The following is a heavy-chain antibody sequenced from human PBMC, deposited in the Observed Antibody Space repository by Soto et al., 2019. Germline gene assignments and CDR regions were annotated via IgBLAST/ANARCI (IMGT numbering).Heavy chain of an antibody. CDR2: ISAYTDTP. V-gene: IGHV1-18*01. D-gene: IGHD2-2*01. CDR1: GYTFTNFG. Sequence: ASEKVSCKASGYTFTNFGVTWVRRAPGQGLEWMGWISAYTDTPNYAQKFQGRVTMTIDTSTSTAYMDLRSLTSDDTAVYYCARVIPGVQACFDTWGKGSLGTV. CDR3: ARVIPGVQACFDT. J-gene: IGHJ5*02.